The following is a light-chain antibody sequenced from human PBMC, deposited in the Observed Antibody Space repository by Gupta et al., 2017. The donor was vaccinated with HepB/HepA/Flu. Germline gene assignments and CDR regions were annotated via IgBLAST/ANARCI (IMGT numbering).Light chain of an antibody. J-gene: IGLJ2*01. CDR2: YND. CDR1: SSNVARNN. V-gene: IGLV1-44*01. CDR3: AAWDTSLNVVV. Sequence: QSVLTQSPSVSGTPGQRVTISCSGSSSNVARNNVNWYQQVPGTAPKLLIYYNDERPLGVPDRFSGSKSGTSASLAISGLQSEDEADYYCAAWDTSLNVVVFGGGTKLTVL.